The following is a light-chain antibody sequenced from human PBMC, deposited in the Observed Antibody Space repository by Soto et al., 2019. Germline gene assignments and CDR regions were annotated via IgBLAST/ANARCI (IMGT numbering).Light chain of an antibody. CDR2: EVN. J-gene: IGLJ3*02. CDR1: SSDVGAYNY. Sequence: QSALTQPPSASGSPGQSVTISCTGTSSDVGAYNYVSWYQQYPGKAPKLMIYEVNKRPSGVPDRFSGYKSGKTASLTVSGLQPEDEAYYHCTSYAGSNLWVFGGGTKLTVL. V-gene: IGLV2-8*01. CDR3: TSYAGSNLWV.